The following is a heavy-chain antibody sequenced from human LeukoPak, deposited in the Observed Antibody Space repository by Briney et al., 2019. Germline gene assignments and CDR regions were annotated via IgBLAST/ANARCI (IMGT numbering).Heavy chain of an antibody. Sequence: SETLSLTCTVSGGSISSGSYYWSWIRQPAGKGLEWIGRIYTSGSTNYNPSLKSRVTISVDTSKNQFSLKLSSVTAADTAVYYCARVRAPRLMILTGPTKSAFDIWGQGTMVTVSS. CDR1: GGSISSGSYY. V-gene: IGHV4-61*02. CDR3: ARVRAPRLMILTGPTKSAFDI. J-gene: IGHJ3*02. D-gene: IGHD3-9*01. CDR2: IYTSGST.